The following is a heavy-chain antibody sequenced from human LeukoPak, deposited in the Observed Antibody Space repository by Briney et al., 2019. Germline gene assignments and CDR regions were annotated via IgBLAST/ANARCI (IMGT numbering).Heavy chain of an antibody. Sequence: SETLSLTCAVYGGSFSGYYWRWIRQPPGKGLEWIGYIYYSGSTNYNPSLKSRVTISVDTSKNQFSLKLSSVTAADTAVYYCARGQQQLQVYYYYMDVWGKGTTVTVSS. V-gene: IGHV4-59*01. D-gene: IGHD6-13*01. CDR2: IYYSGST. CDR1: GGSFSGYY. CDR3: ARGQQQLQVYYYYMDV. J-gene: IGHJ6*03.